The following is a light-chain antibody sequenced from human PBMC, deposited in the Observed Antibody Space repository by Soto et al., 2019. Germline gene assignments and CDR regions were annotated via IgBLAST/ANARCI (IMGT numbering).Light chain of an antibody. CDR1: QTISNW. CDR2: DAS. Sequence: DIQMTQSPSTLSASVGDRVTITCRASQTISNWLAWYQQKPGKAPKVLIYDASTLDGGVPSRFSGRRSGTDFTLTISSLQPSDFATYYCQQVSGYPLNFGGGTKVDIK. CDR3: QQVSGYPLN. V-gene: IGKV1-5*01. J-gene: IGKJ4*01.